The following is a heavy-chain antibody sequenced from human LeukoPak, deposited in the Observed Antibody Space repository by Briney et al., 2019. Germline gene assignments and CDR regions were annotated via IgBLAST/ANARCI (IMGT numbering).Heavy chain of an antibody. J-gene: IGHJ1*01. Sequence: ASVKVSCKASGYTFTSYYMHWVRQAPGQGLEWMGIINPSGGSTSYAQKFQGRVTITADESTSTAYMELSSLRSEDTAVYYCARNYYDSSGYYPIEYFQHWGQGTLVTVSS. CDR3: ARNYYDSSGYYPIEYFQH. D-gene: IGHD3-22*01. CDR1: GYTFTSYY. V-gene: IGHV1-46*01. CDR2: INPSGGST.